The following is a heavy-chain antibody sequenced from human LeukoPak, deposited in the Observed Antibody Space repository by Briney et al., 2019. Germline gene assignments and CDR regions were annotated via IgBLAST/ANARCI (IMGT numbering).Heavy chain of an antibody. CDR1: GFTFSSYG. Sequence: PGGTLRLSCAASGFTFSSYGMHWVRQAPGKGLEWVAFIRYDGSNKYYADSVKGRFTISRDNSKNTLYLQMNSLRAEDTAVYYCAKDYYDSSGYYSIGYYYYMDVWGKGTTVTISS. CDR3: AKDYYDSSGYYSIGYYYYMDV. CDR2: IRYDGSNK. V-gene: IGHV3-30*02. J-gene: IGHJ6*03. D-gene: IGHD3-22*01.